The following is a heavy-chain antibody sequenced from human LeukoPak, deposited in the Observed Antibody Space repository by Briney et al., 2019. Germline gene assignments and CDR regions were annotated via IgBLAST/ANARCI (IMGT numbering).Heavy chain of an antibody. D-gene: IGHD4-23*01. J-gene: IGHJ3*02. CDR3: AREGTTVVTPSHAFDI. Sequence: SETLSLTCTVSGGSISSGGYYWSWIRQHPGMGLEWIGYIYYSGSTYYNPSLKSRVTISVDTSKNQFSLKLSSVTAADTAVYYCAREGTTVVTPSHAFDIWGQGTMVTVSS. CDR1: GGSISSGGYY. V-gene: IGHV4-31*03. CDR2: IYYSGST.